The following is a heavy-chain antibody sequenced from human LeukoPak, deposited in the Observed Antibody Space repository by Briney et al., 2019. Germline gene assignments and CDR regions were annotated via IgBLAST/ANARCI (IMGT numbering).Heavy chain of an antibody. CDR3: ARADGYSGYDSSTGRHFDY. CDR1: DSSFSTYN. CDR2: IYYSGST. D-gene: IGHD5-12*01. Sequence: PSDTLSLTCTAADSSFSTYNWSWIRQPPGKGLELIGYIYYSGSTYYNPSLQSRVTISVDTSKNPFSLKLSSVTAADTAVYYCARADGYSGYDSSTGRHFDYWGQGTLVTVSS. V-gene: IGHV4-59*06. J-gene: IGHJ4*02.